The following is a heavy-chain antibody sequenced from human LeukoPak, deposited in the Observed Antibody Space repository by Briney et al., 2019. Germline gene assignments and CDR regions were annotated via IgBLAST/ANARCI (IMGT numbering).Heavy chain of an antibody. D-gene: IGHD5-24*01. CDR2: IKGDGSEK. J-gene: IGHJ5*02. Sequence: GALRLSCAASGFTFSSYWMSWVRLAPGKGLEWVANIKGDGSEKWYADSVKGRFTISRDNAQNSVHLQMNSLRAEDTAVYHCARDEYRSRWLHPWGQGTPVTVTS. CDR3: ARDEYRSRWLHP. V-gene: IGHV3-7*01. CDR1: GFTFSSYW.